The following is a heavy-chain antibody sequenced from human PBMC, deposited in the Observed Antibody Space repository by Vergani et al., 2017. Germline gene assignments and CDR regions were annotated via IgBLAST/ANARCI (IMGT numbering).Heavy chain of an antibody. CDR3: ARASHCINCYSEGPNGPGYYYMDV. J-gene: IGHJ6*03. CDR2: MYTSGHT. D-gene: IGHD2-21*01. CDR1: GASVSRGTYY. Sequence: QVQLQESGPGLLKPSQTLSLTCTVSGASVSRGTYYWTWIRQPAGKKLEWIVRMYTSGHTIYNPSLERRVTMSVDTSKNQFSLQLSSVTAADTAVYYCARASHCINCYSEGPNGPGYYYMDVWGKGTTVTVSS. V-gene: IGHV4-61*02.